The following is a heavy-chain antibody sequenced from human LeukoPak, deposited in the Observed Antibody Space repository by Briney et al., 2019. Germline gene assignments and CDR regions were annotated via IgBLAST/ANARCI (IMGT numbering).Heavy chain of an antibody. J-gene: IGHJ5*02. Sequence: GGSLRLSCAASGFTLSNYAMTWVRQAPGRGPEWLSAISATGGTTYYTDSVKGRFTISRDNSKNTLYLQMNGLRAEDTALYYCAFELPPNRFDPWGQGTLVTVSS. CDR1: GFTLSNYA. CDR2: ISATGGTT. D-gene: IGHD2-21*01. V-gene: IGHV3-23*01. CDR3: AFELPPNRFDP.